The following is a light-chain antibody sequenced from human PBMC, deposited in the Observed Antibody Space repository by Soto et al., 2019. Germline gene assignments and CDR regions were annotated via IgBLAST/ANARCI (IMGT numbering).Light chain of an antibody. CDR3: QQYSSLSA. Sequence: DIQMTQSPSTLSASVGDSVIITCRASQTIGSWLAWYQQKPGKVPKLLIHKASSLESGVSSRFSGSGSGTEFTLTIRSLQPDDFATYYCQQYSSLSAFSPGTKVDIK. V-gene: IGKV1-5*03. CDR2: KAS. J-gene: IGKJ3*01. CDR1: QTIGSW.